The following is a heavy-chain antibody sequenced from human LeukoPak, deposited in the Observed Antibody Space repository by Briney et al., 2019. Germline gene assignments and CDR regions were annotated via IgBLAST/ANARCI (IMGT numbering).Heavy chain of an antibody. CDR1: GYTFTSYD. Sequence: ASVKVSCKASGYTFTSYDINWVRQATGQGLEWMGWMNPNSGNTGYAQKFQGRVTMTRNTSISTAYMELSSLRSADTAVYYWARGGGPGTWFDPWGQGTLVTVSS. J-gene: IGHJ5*02. CDR2: MNPNSGNT. D-gene: IGHD1-1*01. CDR3: ARGGGPGTWFDP. V-gene: IGHV1-8*01.